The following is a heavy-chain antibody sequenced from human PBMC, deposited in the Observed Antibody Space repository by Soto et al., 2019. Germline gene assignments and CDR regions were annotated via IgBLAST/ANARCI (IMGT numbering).Heavy chain of an antibody. CDR3: ARVPAGYSSTKRHYGMDV. Sequence: SVKVSCKASGGIFSSYAISWVRQAPGQGLEWMGGIIPIFGTANYAQKFQGRVTITADESTSTAYMELSSLRSEDTAVYYCARVPAGYSSTKRHYGMDVWGQGTTVTVSS. J-gene: IGHJ6*02. CDR2: IIPIFGTA. D-gene: IGHD6-13*01. V-gene: IGHV1-69*13. CDR1: GGIFSSYA.